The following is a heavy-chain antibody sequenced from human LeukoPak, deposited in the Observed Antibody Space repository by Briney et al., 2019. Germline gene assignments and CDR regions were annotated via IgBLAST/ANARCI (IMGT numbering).Heavy chain of an antibody. V-gene: IGHV4-39*07. CDR3: ARDVIIGWFDP. J-gene: IGHJ5*02. D-gene: IGHD2-21*01. CDR2: IYYSGST. CDR1: GGSISSSSYY. Sequence: SVTLSLTCTASGGSISSSSYYWGWIRQPPGKGLEWIVSIYYSGSTYYNPSLKSRVTISVDTSKNHFSLKLSSVTAADTAVYYCARDVIIGWFDPWGQGTLVTVSS.